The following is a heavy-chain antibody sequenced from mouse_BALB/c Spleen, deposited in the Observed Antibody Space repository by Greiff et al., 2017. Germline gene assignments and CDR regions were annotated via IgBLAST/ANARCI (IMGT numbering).Heavy chain of an antibody. CDR3: ARSSSPYGKWDAMDY. Sequence: EVMLVESGAELVKPGASVKLSCTASGFNIKDTYMHWVKQRPEQGLEWIGRIDPANGNTKYDPKFQGKATITADTSSNTAYLQLSSLTSEDTAVYYCARSSSPYGKWDAMDYWGQGTSVTVSS. V-gene: IGHV14-3*02. CDR1: GFNIKDTY. CDR2: IDPANGNT. D-gene: IGHD2-1*01. J-gene: IGHJ4*01.